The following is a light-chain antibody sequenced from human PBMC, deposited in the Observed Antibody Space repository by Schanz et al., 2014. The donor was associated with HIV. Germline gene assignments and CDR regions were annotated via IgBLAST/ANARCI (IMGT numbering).Light chain of an antibody. CDR3: QQYSDWPPST. V-gene: IGKV1-17*01. J-gene: IGKJ2*01. CDR1: QGIRNA. CDR2: DAS. Sequence: DIQMTQSPSSLSASVGDRVTITCRASQGIRNALGWYQQKPGKAPKRLIYDASSLQSGVPSRFSGSGSGTEFTLTISSLQPEDFALYYCQQYSDWPPSTFGQGTKVEIK.